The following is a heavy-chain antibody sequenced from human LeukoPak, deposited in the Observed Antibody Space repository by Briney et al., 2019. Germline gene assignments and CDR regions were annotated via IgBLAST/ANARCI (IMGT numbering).Heavy chain of an antibody. Sequence: GSLRLSCAASGFTFSSYAMSWVRQAPGKGLEWVSAISGSGGSTYYADSVKGRFTISRDNSKNTLYLQMNSLRAEDTAVYYCAKDDLLDGSGSFYYFDYWGQGTLVTVSS. CDR1: GFTFSSYA. CDR2: ISGSGGST. J-gene: IGHJ4*02. V-gene: IGHV3-23*01. D-gene: IGHD3-10*01. CDR3: AKDDLLDGSGSFYYFDY.